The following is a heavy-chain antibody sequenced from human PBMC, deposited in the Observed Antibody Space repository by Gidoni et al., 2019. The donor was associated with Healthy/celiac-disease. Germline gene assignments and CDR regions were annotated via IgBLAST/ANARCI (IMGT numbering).Heavy chain of an antibody. CDR3: ARRDYIGYCSGGSCYSWVEGVFDY. Sequence: QVQLQESGPGLVKPSETLSLTCAVAGYSISSGSYWGWIRQPPGTGLELIGSIYHSGSTYYNPSLKSRVTISVDTSKSQFSLTLSSVTAADTAVYSCARRDYIGYCSGGSCYSWVEGVFDYWGQGTLVTVSS. CDR1: GYSISSGSY. CDR2: IYHSGST. J-gene: IGHJ4*02. D-gene: IGHD2-15*01. V-gene: IGHV4-38-2*01.